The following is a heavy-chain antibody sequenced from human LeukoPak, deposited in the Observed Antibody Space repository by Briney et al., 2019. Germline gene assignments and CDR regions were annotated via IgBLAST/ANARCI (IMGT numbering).Heavy chain of an antibody. D-gene: IGHD2-2*01. CDR3: ARDHNQHNAFDI. V-gene: IGHV1-69*04. J-gene: IGHJ3*02. CDR1: GGTFSSYT. CDR2: IIPILGIA. Sequence: GASVKVSCKASGGTFSSYTISWVRQAPGQGLEWMGRIIPILGIANYAQKFQGRVTITADKSTSTAYMELSSLRSEDTAVYYCARDHNQHNAFDIWGQGTMVTVSS.